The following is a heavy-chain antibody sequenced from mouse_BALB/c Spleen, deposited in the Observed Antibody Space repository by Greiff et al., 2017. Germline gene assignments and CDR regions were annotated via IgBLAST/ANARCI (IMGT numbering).Heavy chain of an antibody. CDR2: ISSGGSYT. Sequence: EVQVVESGGDLVKPGGSLKLSCAASGFTFSSYGMSWVRQTPDKRLEWVATISSGGSYTYYPDSVKGRFTISRDNAKNTLYLQMSSLKSEDTAMYYCARVYYGNYYAMDYWGQGTSVTVSS. D-gene: IGHD2-1*01. V-gene: IGHV5-6*01. CDR1: GFTFSSYG. J-gene: IGHJ4*01. CDR3: ARVYYGNYYAMDY.